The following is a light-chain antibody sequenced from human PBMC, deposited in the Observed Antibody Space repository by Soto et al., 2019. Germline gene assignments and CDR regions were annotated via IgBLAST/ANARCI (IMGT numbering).Light chain of an antibody. J-gene: IGLJ2*01. V-gene: IGLV2-14*03. CDR3: NSYGGTNNYVV. Sequence: QSALTQPASVSGSPGQAITISCSGTSSDVGAFNYVSWYQQHPGKAPKLMIYDVSNRPSGVSNRFSGSKSGNTASLTISGLRAEDEADYYCNSYGGTNNYVVFGGGTKLTVL. CDR2: DVS. CDR1: SSDVGAFNY.